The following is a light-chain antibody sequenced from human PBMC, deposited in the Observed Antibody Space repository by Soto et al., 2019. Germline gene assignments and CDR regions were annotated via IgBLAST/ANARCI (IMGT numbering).Light chain of an antibody. V-gene: IGKV3-11*01. CDR2: DAS. CDR1: QSVSSY. CDR3: QQRSNWPPT. Sequence: EIVLTQSPATLSLSPGERATLSCRASQSVSSYLAWYQQKPGQAPSLLIYDASNRATGIPDRFSGSGSGTDFTLTISSLEPEDFAVYYCQQRSNWPPTFGGGTKVEIK. J-gene: IGKJ4*01.